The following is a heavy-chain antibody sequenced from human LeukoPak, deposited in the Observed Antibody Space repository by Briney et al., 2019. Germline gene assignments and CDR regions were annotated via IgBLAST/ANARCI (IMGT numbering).Heavy chain of an antibody. D-gene: IGHD3-10*01. CDR3: ARLTMVRGVNTPTG. J-gene: IGHJ4*02. CDR1: GGSFSGYY. Sequence: PSETLSLTCAVYGGSFSGYYWSWIRQPPGKGLEWIGEINHSGSTNYNPSLKSRVTISVDKSKNQFSLKLSSVTAADTAVYYCARLTMVRGVNTPTGWGQGTLVTVSS. CDR2: INHSGST. V-gene: IGHV4-34*01.